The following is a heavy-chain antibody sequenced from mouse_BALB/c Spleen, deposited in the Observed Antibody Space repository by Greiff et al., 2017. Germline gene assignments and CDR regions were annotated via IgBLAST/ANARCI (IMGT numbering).Heavy chain of an antibody. CDR2: IDPANGNT. CDR1: GFNIKDTY. Sequence: EVQLVESGAELVKPGASVKLSCTASGFNIKDTYMHWVKQRPEQGLEWIGRIDPANGNTKYDPKFQGKATITADTSSNTAYLQLSSLTSEDTAVYYCARSAYGNYLDYWGQGTSVTVSS. V-gene: IGHV14-3*02. CDR3: ARSAYGNYLDY. D-gene: IGHD2-10*02. J-gene: IGHJ4*01.